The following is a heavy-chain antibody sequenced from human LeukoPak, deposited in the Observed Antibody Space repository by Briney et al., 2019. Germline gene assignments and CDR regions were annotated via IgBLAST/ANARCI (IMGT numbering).Heavy chain of an antibody. CDR1: GDSISTSRYY. V-gene: IGHV4-39*07. CDR3: AWGRQMTFFDL. Sequence: KPSETLSLTCTGAGDSISTSRYYWGWLRQPPGKGLQWIGSIFSTGSTYYNPSLKSPATISIDTSKNHFSLRLNSVTAADTAVYYCAWGRQMTFFDLWGQGTLVTVSS. J-gene: IGHJ4*02. D-gene: IGHD3-16*01. CDR2: IFSTGST.